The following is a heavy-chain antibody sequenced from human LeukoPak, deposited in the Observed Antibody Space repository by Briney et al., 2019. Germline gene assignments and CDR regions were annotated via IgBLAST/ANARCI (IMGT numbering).Heavy chain of an antibody. CDR1: EFTFSNYW. V-gene: IGHV3-74*01. CDR2: IRGDGIVT. Sequence: GGSLRLSCVASEFTFSNYWIHWVRQAPGKGLVWVSRIRGDGIVTNYADSVEGRFTISRDNAKNTVHLQMDSLRDDDTAVYYCARANPADFNLWGRGTLVTVSS. J-gene: IGHJ2*01. CDR3: ARANPADFNL. D-gene: IGHD1-14*01.